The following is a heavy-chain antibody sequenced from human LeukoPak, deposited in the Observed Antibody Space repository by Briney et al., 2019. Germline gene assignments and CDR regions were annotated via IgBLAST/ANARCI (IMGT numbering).Heavy chain of an antibody. D-gene: IGHD5-18*01. CDR2: INPNSGGT. Sequence: ASVKVSCKASGYTFTGYYMHWVRQAPGQGLEWMGWINPNSGGTNYAQKFQGRVTMTRDTSISTAYMELSRLRSDDTAVYYCARDAAMVTYWFDPWGQGTLVTVSS. CDR1: GYTFTGYY. V-gene: IGHV1-2*02. CDR3: ARDAAMVTYWFDP. J-gene: IGHJ5*02.